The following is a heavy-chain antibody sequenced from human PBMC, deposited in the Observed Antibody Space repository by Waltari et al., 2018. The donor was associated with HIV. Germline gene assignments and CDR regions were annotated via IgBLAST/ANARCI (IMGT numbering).Heavy chain of an antibody. CDR1: GFIFTTYD. V-gene: IGHV3-13*01. J-gene: IGHJ4*02. CDR3: ARDTLGTLDY. Sequence: EVQLVESGGGLVQPGGSLRRYCAASGFIFTTYDMHWVRQRTGKGLEWVSAVGTAGETYYSDSVKGRLTISREDAKNSLFLQMNSLRAEDTALYYCARDTLGTLDYWGQGILITVSS. CDR2: VGTAGET.